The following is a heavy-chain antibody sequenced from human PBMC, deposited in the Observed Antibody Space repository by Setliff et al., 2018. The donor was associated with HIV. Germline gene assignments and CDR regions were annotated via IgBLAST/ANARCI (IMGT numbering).Heavy chain of an antibody. CDR2: IHSSGTT. D-gene: IGHD3-3*01. J-gene: IGHJ3*01. CDR1: GGSFSSSTYS. V-gene: IGHV4-39*01. CDR3: ARHKTHYDFYAFDV. Sequence: PSETLSLTCTVSGGSFSSSTYSWGWIRQPPGMGLEWIGSIHSSGTTDYNPSLKSRVAMSVDTSRSQFSLKLRSVTAADTDIYYCARHKTHYDFYAFDVWGQGTMVTVSS.